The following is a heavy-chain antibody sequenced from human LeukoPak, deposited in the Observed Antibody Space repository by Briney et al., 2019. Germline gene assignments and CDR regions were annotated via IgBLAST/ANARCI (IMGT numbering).Heavy chain of an antibody. D-gene: IGHD3-9*01. J-gene: IGHJ4*02. CDR2: INPSGGST. V-gene: IGHV1-46*01. Sequence: ASVKVSCKASGYTFTTYYMHWVRQAPGQGLEWMGIINPSGGSTTYAQKFRGRLTMTRDMSTSTVYMELSSLRSEDTAVYYCARGSRPVYNLLTGKRYFDYWGQGTLLTVSS. CDR1: GYTFTTYY. CDR3: ARGSRPVYNLLTGKRYFDY.